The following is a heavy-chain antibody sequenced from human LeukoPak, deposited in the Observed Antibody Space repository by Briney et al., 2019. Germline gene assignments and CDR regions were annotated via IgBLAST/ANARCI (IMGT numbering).Heavy chain of an antibody. J-gene: IGHJ4*02. D-gene: IGHD3-9*01. CDR1: GFSFSDYY. CDR3: ARDPLTYYDILTGYPESYFDY. Sequence: GGSLRLSCAASGFSFSDYYMHWVRQAPGKGLEWVSAISSSSTYIYYADSVKGRFTISRDNSKNTLYLQMNSLRAEDTAVYYCARDPLTYYDILTGYPESYFDYRGQGTLVTVSS. V-gene: IGHV3-21*01. CDR2: ISSSSTYI.